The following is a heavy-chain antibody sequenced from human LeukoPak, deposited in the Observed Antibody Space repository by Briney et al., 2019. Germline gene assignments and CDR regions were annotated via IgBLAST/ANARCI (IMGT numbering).Heavy chain of an antibody. D-gene: IGHD3-22*01. V-gene: IGHV1-3*03. CDR1: GYTFTSYA. CDR3: ARGLTYYYDSSGLRHPGDSSLIFDP. CDR2: INAGNGNT. Sequence: ASVKVSCKASGYTFTSYAMHWVRQAPGQRLEWMGWINAGNGNTKYSQEFQGRVTITRDTSASTAYMELSSLRSEGMAVYYCARGLTYYYDSSGLRHPGDSSLIFDPWGQGTLVTVSS. J-gene: IGHJ5*02.